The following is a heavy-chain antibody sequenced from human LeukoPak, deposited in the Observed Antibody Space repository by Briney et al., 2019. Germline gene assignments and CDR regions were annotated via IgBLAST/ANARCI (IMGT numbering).Heavy chain of an antibody. CDR1: GGSFSGYY. V-gene: IGHV4-59*01. CDR3: AXXXXXXTTGRNSYFDY. Sequence: SETLSLTCAVYGGSFSGYYWSWIRQPPGKGLEWIGYIYYSGSTNYNPSLTSRVTISVDTSKNQFSLKLSSVTAADTAVYYCAXXXXXXTTGRNSYFDYWGQGTLVTVSS. D-gene: IGHD4-11*01. J-gene: IGHJ4*02. CDR2: IYYSGST.